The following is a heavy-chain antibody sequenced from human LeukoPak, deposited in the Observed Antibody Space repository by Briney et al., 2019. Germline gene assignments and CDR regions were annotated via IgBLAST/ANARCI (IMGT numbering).Heavy chain of an antibody. CDR3: AKGLKTAVGPYKGYHYYMDV. J-gene: IGHJ6*03. CDR1: GFTFSTYA. V-gene: IGHV3-33*03. Sequence: GGSLRLSCAASGFTFSTYAMHWVRQVPGKGLEWVAVIYYEGSNKNYADSVKGRFTISRDNSKNTLYLQVSSLGAEDTAIYYCAKGLKTAVGPYKGYHYYMDVWGKGTTVTVSS. CDR2: IYYEGSNK. D-gene: IGHD5-18*01.